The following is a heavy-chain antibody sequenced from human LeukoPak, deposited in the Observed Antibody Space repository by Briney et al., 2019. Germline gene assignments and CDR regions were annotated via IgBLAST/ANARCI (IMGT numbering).Heavy chain of an antibody. CDR3: ARDMRAPESAFDY. J-gene: IGHJ4*02. Sequence: QPGGSLRLSCAASGFTVSSNYMSWVRQAPGKGLEWVSVIYSGGSTYYADSVKGRFTISRDNSKNTLYLQMNSLRAEDTAVYYCARDMRAPESAFDYWGQGTLVTVSS. CDR2: IYSGGST. CDR1: GFTVSSNY. D-gene: IGHD1-14*01. V-gene: IGHV3-66*01.